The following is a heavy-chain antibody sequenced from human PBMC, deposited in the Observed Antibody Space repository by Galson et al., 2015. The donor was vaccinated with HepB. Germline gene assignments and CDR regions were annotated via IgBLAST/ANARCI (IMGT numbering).Heavy chain of an antibody. D-gene: IGHD3-9*01. CDR1: GFTFSSYA. Sequence: SLRLSCAASGFTFSSYAMSWVRQAPGKGLEWVSAISGSGGSTYYADSVKGRFTISRDNSKNTLYLQMNSLRAEDTAVYYCAKGESRGDYYDILTGPTPYVDYWGQGTLVTVSS. J-gene: IGHJ4*02. V-gene: IGHV3-23*01. CDR2: ISGSGGST. CDR3: AKGESRGDYYDILTGPTPYVDY.